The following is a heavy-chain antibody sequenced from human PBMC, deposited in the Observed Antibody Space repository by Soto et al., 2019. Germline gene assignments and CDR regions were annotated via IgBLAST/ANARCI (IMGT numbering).Heavy chain of an antibody. CDR3: ARIPYSSSWYLLYYFDY. D-gene: IGHD6-13*01. CDR1: GFTFSTHS. J-gene: IGHJ4*02. Sequence: EVQLVESGGGLVKPGGSLRLSCAASGFTFSTHSMTWVRQAPGKGLEWVSSISSSSSYIYYADSVKGRFTISRDNVKNSLYLQMNSLRAEDTAVYYCARIPYSSSWYLLYYFDYWGQGTLVTVSS. V-gene: IGHV3-21*01. CDR2: ISSSSSYI.